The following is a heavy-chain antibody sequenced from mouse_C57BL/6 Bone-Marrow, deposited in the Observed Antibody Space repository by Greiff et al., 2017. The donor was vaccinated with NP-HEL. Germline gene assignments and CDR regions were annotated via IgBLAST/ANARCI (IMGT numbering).Heavy chain of an antibody. J-gene: IGHJ3*01. V-gene: IGHV1-54*01. CDR3: ARYPLY. CDR1: GYAFTNYL. Sequence: QVQLQQSGAELVRPGTSVKVSCKASGYAFTNYLIEWVKQRPGQGLEWIGVINPGSGGTNYNEKFKGKATLTADKSSSTAYMQVSSLTSEDSAVYFCARYPLYWGQGTLVTVSA. CDR2: INPGSGGT.